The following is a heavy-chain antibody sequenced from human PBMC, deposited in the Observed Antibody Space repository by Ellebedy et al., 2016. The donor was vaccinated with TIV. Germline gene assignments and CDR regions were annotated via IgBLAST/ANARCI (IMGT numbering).Heavy chain of an antibody. CDR1: GFTFSSYA. V-gene: IGHV3-23*01. CDR3: ARDWGDWNY. CDR2: ISGSGGST. D-gene: IGHD3-16*01. J-gene: IGHJ4*02. Sequence: GESLKISXAASGFTFSSYAMSWVRQAPGKGLEWVSAISGSGGSTYYADSVKGQFTISRDNSKNTLYLQMNSLRAEDTAVYYCARDWGDWNYWGQGTLVTVSS.